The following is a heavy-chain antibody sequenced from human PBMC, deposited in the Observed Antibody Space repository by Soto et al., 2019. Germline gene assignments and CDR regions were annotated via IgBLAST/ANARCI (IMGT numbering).Heavy chain of an antibody. V-gene: IGHV5-10-1*01. CDR1: GYSFTSYW. D-gene: IGHD2-2*01. J-gene: IGHJ4*02. Sequence: PGESLKISCQGSGYSFTSYWIGGVRQRPGKGLEWMGRINPSDSYTTYSPSFQGHVTISTDKSFSTAYLQWSGLKSSDTAMYYCARLGYCTGTSCYPFDSWGQGTLVTVSS. CDR2: INPSDSYT. CDR3: ARLGYCTGTSCYPFDS.